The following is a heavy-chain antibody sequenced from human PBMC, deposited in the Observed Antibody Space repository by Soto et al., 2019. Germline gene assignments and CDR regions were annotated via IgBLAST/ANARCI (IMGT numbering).Heavy chain of an antibody. CDR2: VTHRGST. Sequence: SETLSLTCAVYGGTLSNYYWIWIRQLPGKGLEWIGEVTHRGSTSDNPSLQSRVTVSVDTSKNQFSLKLTSVTAADTAVYYCARAWSVLILLTRDYGMDLWGQGTTVKLSS. CDR1: GGTLSNYY. V-gene: IGHV4-34*01. J-gene: IGHJ6*02. D-gene: IGHD3-3*01. CDR3: ARAWSVLILLTRDYGMDL.